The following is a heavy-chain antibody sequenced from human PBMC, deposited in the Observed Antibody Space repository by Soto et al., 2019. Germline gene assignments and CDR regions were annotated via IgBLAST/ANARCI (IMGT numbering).Heavy chain of an antibody. D-gene: IGHD2-15*01. J-gene: IGHJ4*02. CDR3: AXGGSGGCFDY. V-gene: IGHV3-43*01. CDR1: GFSFEDYM. Sequence: GSLRLSCAASGFSFEDYMMHWVRQAPGKGLEWVSLISWDGDTTYYADSMKGRFTIARDNTKGSLYLQMNSLTTEDTAVYYCAXGGSGGCFDYWGRGTLVTVSS. CDR2: ISWDGDTT.